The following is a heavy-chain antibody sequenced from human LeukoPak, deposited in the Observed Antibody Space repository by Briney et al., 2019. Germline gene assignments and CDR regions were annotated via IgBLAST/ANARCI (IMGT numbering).Heavy chain of an antibody. J-gene: IGHJ6*02. V-gene: IGHV3-23*01. CDR3: AKDSYSNYYNGLDV. Sequence: PGGPLRLSCAASGFTFSNYAMTWVRQAQGTGLQWVSVIRGGGGSTDYADSVKGRFTISRDNSKNTLYLQMNSLRAEDTAVYYCAKDSYSNYYNGLDVWGQGTTVTVSS. CDR2: IRGGGGST. CDR1: GFTFSNYA. D-gene: IGHD6-13*01.